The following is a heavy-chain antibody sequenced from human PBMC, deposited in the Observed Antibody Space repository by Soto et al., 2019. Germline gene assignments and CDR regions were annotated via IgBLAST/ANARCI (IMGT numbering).Heavy chain of an antibody. J-gene: IGHJ4*02. CDR1: GFTFSSYG. CDR3: ARCGGSGSYSTDYYFDY. CDR2: IWYDGSNK. D-gene: IGHD3-10*01. V-gene: IGHV3-33*01. Sequence: GGSLRLSCAASGFTFSSYGMHWVRQAPGKGLEWVAVIWYDGSNKYYADSVKGRFTISRDNSKNTLYLQMNSLRAEDTAVYYCARCGGSGSYSTDYYFDYWGQGTLVTVSS.